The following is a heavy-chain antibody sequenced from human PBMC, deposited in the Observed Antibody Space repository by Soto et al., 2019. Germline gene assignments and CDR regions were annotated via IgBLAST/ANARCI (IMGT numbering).Heavy chain of an antibody. CDR2: IYHGGTT. CDR1: GYSISCGAY. Sequence: PSETLSLASTVSGYSISCGAYGARFRQPPGKGPEWIASIYHGGTTFYNPSLKSRITISVDTSNNQFSLKLTSVTAADTAVYYCARVHVMVVAGSTFDYWGHGILVTVS. J-gene: IGHJ4*01. V-gene: IGHV4-38-2*02. CDR3: ARVHVMVVAGSTFDY. D-gene: IGHD6-19*01.